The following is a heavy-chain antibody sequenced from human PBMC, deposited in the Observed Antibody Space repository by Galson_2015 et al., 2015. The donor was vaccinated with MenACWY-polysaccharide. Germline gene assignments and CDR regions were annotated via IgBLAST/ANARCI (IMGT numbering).Heavy chain of an antibody. Sequence: SLRLSCAASGFTFSSYAMHWVRQAPGKGLEYVSAIRRNGGSTYYADSVEGRFTISRDNSKNTLYLQMSSLRAEDTAVYYCVKESVCVDFYFDHWGQGTLVTVSS. V-gene: IGHV3-64D*06. CDR3: VKESVCVDFYFDH. CDR2: IRRNGGST. J-gene: IGHJ1*01. D-gene: IGHD3/OR15-3a*01. CDR1: GFTFSSYA.